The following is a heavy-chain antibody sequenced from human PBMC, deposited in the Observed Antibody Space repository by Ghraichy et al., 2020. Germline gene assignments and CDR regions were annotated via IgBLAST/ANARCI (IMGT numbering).Heavy chain of an antibody. Sequence: SETLSLTCTVSGDSISGYYWSWIRQPPGEGLEWIAYIYYSGSTNCNPSLKSRVTISVDTSKNQFSLKLTSVSAADTAVYYCARTASWGYFDYWGQGTLVTVSS. CDR3: ARTASWGYFDY. CDR1: GDSISGYY. V-gene: IGHV4-59*08. CDR2: IYYSGST. J-gene: IGHJ4*02. D-gene: IGHD2-21*02.